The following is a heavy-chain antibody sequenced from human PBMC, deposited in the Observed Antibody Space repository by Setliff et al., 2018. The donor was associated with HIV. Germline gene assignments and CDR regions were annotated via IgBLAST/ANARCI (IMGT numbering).Heavy chain of an antibody. CDR2: IYNSGFS. CDR1: GGSISSHS. J-gene: IGHJ4*02. Sequence: SETLSLTCTVSGGSISSHSWTWIRQPPGQGLEWIGTIYNSGFSNYNSSLKSRVTISVDTSKNQFSLKLSSVTAADTAVYYCARGGGYYAPLVYWGQGTLVTVSS. CDR3: ARGGGYYAPLVY. D-gene: IGHD3-22*01. V-gene: IGHV4-59*11.